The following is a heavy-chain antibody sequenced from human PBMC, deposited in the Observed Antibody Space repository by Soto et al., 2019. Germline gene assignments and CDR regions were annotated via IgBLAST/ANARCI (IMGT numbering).Heavy chain of an antibody. J-gene: IGHJ6*02. CDR3: ASSYCGGTCYSNSPLVDYCYGMDV. CDR1: GYTFTNYG. CDR2: ISAYTGNI. Sequence: QVQLVQSGAEVKKPGASVKVSCKASGYTFTNYGISWVRQAPGQGLEWLGWISAYTGNINYAQKLQGRVTMTTDTSSSTAYIERRSLRAVDTAMYYCASSYCGGTCYSNSPLVDYCYGMDVWGQGTTVTVSS. V-gene: IGHV1-18*01. D-gene: IGHD2-21*02.